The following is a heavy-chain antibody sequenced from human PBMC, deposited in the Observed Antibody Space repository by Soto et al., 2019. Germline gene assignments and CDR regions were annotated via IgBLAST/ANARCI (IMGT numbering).Heavy chain of an antibody. V-gene: IGHV1-69*04. D-gene: IGHD3-9*01. Sequence: ASVKVSCNASGGTFSSYTISGVRQAPGQGLEWMGRIIPILGIANYAQKFQGRVTITADKSTSTAYMELSSLRAEDTAVYYCARDPTYYDILTGYLGPHDAFDIRGQGTMVTVSS. CDR3: ARDPTYYDILTGYLGPHDAFDI. CDR1: GGTFSSYT. CDR2: IIPILGIA. J-gene: IGHJ3*02.